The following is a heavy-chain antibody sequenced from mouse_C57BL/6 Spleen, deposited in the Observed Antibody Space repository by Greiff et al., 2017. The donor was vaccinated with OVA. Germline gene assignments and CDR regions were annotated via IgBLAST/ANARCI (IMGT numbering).Heavy chain of an antibody. J-gene: IGHJ2*01. CDR1: GYTFTDYY. Sequence: EVQLQQSGPELVKPGASVKISCKASGYTFTDYYMNWVKQSHGKSLEWIGDINPNNGGTSYNQKFKGKATLTVDKSSSTAYMELRSLTSEDSAVYYCARGPSYYFDDWGQGTTLTVSS. CDR3: ARGPSYYFDD. V-gene: IGHV1-26*01. CDR2: INPNNGGT.